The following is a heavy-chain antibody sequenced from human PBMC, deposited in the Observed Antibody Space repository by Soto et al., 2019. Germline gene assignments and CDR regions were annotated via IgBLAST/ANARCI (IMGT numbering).Heavy chain of an antibody. V-gene: IGHV3-15*01. CDR3: TTLYYYDSSGYSGYYYYYGMDV. J-gene: IGHJ6*02. CDR1: GFTFSNAW. CDR2: IKSKTDGGTT. Sequence: PGGSLRLSCAASGFTFSNAWMSWVRQAPGKGLEWVGRIKSKTDGGTTDYAAPVKGRFTISRDDSKNTLYLQMNSLKTEDTAVYYCTTLYYYDSSGYSGYYYYYGMDVWGQGTAVTVSS. D-gene: IGHD3-22*01.